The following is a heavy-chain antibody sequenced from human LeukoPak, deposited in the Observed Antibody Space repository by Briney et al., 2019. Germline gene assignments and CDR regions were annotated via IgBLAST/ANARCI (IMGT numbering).Heavy chain of an antibody. CDR3: ARDLNVINRYYDSSGYPTSPY. V-gene: IGHV3-53*01. D-gene: IGHD3-22*01. J-gene: IGHJ4*02. CDR2: IYSGGST. CDR1: GFTVSSNY. Sequence: PGGSLRLSCAASGFTVSSNYMSWVRQAPGKGLEWVSDIYSGGSTYYADSVKGRFTISRDNSKNTLYLQMNSLRAEDTAVYYCARDLNVINRYYDSSGYPTSPYWGQGTLVTVSS.